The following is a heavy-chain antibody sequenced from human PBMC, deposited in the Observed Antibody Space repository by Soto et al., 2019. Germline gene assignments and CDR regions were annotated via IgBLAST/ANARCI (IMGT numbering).Heavy chain of an antibody. V-gene: IGHV4-39*01. D-gene: IGHD6-25*01. CDR1: GGSISSSSYY. CDR2: IYYSGST. J-gene: IGHJ6*02. CDR3: ARHSGSPYSPLPYYYGMAV. Sequence: SETLSLTCTVSGGSISSSSYYWGWIRQPPGKGLEWIGSIYYSGSTYYNPSLKSRVTISVDTSKNQFSLKLSSVTAADTAVYYCARHSGSPYSPLPYYYGMAVWGQGTTVTVSS.